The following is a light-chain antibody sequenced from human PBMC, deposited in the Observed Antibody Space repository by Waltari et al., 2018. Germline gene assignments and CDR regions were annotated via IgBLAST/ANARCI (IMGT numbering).Light chain of an antibody. CDR1: QSVGRSP. Sequence: EVVLTQSPGTLSLSPGERGTLSFRASQSVGRSPCWYQQKHGQAPRLLIYDASTRANGTPDRFSGGGSGTDFSLTISRLEPEDFAVYYCQMYVRLPVTFGQGTKVEI. J-gene: IGKJ1*01. V-gene: IGKV3-20*01. CDR3: QMYVRLPVT. CDR2: DAS.